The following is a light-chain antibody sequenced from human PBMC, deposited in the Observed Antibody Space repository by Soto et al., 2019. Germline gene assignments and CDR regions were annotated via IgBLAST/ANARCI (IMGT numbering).Light chain of an antibody. CDR2: EVV. V-gene: IGLV2-8*01. CDR1: KNDIGVYDS. CDR3: KSYAGSNTYV. J-gene: IGLJ1*01. Sequence: QSVLTQPPSASGSPGQSVTIPCTGTKNDIGVYDSVSWYQHHPGKAPRLIIYEVVQRPSGVPDRFSGSKSGNTASLTVSGLQAADEADYFCKSYAGSNTYVFGSGTKVTVL.